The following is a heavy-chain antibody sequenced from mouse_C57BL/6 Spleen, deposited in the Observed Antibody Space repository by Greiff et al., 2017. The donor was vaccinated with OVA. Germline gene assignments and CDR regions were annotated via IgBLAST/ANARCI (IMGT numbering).Heavy chain of an antibody. CDR3: ARYDYGDY. D-gene: IGHD2-4*01. Sequence: VKLQESGAELVRPGTSVKVSCKASGYAFTNYLIEWVKQRPGQGLEWIGVINPGSGGTNYNEKFKGKATLTADKSSSTAYMQLSSLTSEDSAVYFCARYDYGDYWGQGTTLTVSS. CDR1: GYAFTNYL. CDR2: INPGSGGT. J-gene: IGHJ2*01. V-gene: IGHV1-54*01.